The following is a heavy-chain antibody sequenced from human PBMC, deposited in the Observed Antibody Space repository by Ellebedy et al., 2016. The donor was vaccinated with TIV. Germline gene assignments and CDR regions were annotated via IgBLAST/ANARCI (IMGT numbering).Heavy chain of an antibody. CDR2: VKEDGNEQ. V-gene: IGHV3-7*03. Sequence: GESLKISCATSGFTFGSFWMSWVRQAPGKELEWVANVKEDGNEQYYVDSVKGRFTISSDNAKNSLYLQMNSLRAEDTAVYYCVRDIFTAPGYGMDVWGQGTTVTVAS. D-gene: IGHD1-14*01. CDR3: VRDIFTAPGYGMDV. CDR1: GFTFGSFW. J-gene: IGHJ6*02.